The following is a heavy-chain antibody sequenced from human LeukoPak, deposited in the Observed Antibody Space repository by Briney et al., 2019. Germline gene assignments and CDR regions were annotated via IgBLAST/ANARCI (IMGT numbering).Heavy chain of an antibody. V-gene: IGHV4-59*01. D-gene: IGHD4-17*01. CDR3: ARNDYGDYPGSFDI. Sequence: SETLSLTCTVSGGSISSYYWSWIRQPPGKGLEWIGYIYYSGSTNYNPSLKSRVTISVDTSKNQFSLKLSSVTAADTAVYYCARNDYGDYPGSFDIWGQGTMVTVSS. CDR1: GGSISSYY. J-gene: IGHJ3*02. CDR2: IYYSGST.